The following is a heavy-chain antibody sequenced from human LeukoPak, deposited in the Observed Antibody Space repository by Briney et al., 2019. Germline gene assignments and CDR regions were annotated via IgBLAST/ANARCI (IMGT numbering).Heavy chain of an antibody. V-gene: IGHV4-39*01. CDR1: GGSISSSSYY. J-gene: IGHJ4*02. CDR2: IYYSGST. Sequence: SETLSLTCTVSGGSISSSSYYWGWIRQPPGKGLEWIGSIYYSGSTYYNPSLKSRVTISVDTSKNQFPLKLSSVTAADTAVYYCARHLKGGILYYYDYWGQGTLVTVSS. CDR3: ARHLKGGILYYYDY. D-gene: IGHD2-15*01.